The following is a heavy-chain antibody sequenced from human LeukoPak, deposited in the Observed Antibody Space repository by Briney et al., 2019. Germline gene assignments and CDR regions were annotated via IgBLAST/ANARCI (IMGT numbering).Heavy chain of an antibody. CDR2: IYYTGAT. J-gene: IGHJ4*02. D-gene: IGHD6-19*01. Sequence: SETPSLTCTVSGGSISSYYWTWIRQPSGKGLEWIGYIYYTGATSYNPSLKSRVTISVDTSKKQFSLKLTSVTAADTAVYYCARYGGSGWVIDNWGQGTLVTVSS. CDR3: ARYGGSGWVIDN. CDR1: GGSISSYY. V-gene: IGHV4-59*08.